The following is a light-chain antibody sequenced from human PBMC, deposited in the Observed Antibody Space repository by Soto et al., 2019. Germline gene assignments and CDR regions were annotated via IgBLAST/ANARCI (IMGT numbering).Light chain of an antibody. V-gene: IGLV2-14*01. CDR1: SSDVGSYNY. Sequence: QSALTQPASVSGSPGQSITISCTGPSSDVGSYNYVSWYQQHPGKAPKLMIYEVRNRPSGVSDRFSGSKSGKTASLTIFGLQAEDEADYYCSSYTTSTTQVFGGGTKLTVL. CDR2: EVR. J-gene: IGLJ2*01. CDR3: SSYTTSTTQV.